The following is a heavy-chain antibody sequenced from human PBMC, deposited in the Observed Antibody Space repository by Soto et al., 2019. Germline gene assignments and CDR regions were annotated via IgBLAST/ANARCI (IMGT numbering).Heavy chain of an antibody. Sequence: EVQLVESGGGLVKPGGSLRLSCAASGFTFSSYSMNWVRQAPGKGLEWVSSISSSSSYIYYADSVKGRFTISRDNAKNSLYLQMNSLRAEDTAVYYCARGQYDFWSGYYDYWGQGTLVTVSS. D-gene: IGHD3-3*01. CDR1: GFTFSSYS. CDR3: ARGQYDFWSGYYDY. J-gene: IGHJ4*02. V-gene: IGHV3-21*01. CDR2: ISSSSSYI.